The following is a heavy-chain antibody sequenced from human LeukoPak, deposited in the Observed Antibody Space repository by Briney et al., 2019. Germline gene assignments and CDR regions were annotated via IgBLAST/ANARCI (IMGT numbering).Heavy chain of an antibody. V-gene: IGHV3-64D*06. CDR1: GFTFSSYA. CDR3: VKPDYGDNAFYYYYGMDV. CDR2: ISSNGGST. J-gene: IGHJ6*04. D-gene: IGHD4-17*01. Sequence: GGSLRLSCSASGFTFSSYAMHWVRQAPGKGLEYVSAISSNGGSTYYADSVKVRFTISRDNSKNTLYLQMSSLRAEDTAVYYCVKPDYGDNAFYYYYGMDVWGKGTTVTVSS.